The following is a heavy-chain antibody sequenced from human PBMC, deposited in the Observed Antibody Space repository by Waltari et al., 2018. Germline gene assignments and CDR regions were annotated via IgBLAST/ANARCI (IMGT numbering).Heavy chain of an antibody. CDR1: GGSISSSSYY. D-gene: IGHD2-15*01. Sequence: QLQLQESGPGLVKPSETLSLTCTVSGGSISSSSYYWGWLRQPPGKGLEWIGSIYYSGTTYYNPSLKSRVTISVDTSKNQFSLKLSSVTAADTAVYYCASLYCSGGSCYWSAFDIWGQGTMVTVSS. CDR2: IYYSGTT. J-gene: IGHJ3*02. CDR3: ASLYCSGGSCYWSAFDI. V-gene: IGHV4-39*01.